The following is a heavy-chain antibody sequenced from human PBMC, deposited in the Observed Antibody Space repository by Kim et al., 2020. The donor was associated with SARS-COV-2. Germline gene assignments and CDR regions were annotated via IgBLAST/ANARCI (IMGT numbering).Heavy chain of an antibody. CDR3: ARELAAAGTVSWIVDYYYYYGMDV. CDR1: GYTFTSYY. CDR2: INPSGGST. D-gene: IGHD6-13*01. J-gene: IGHJ6*02. V-gene: IGHV1-46*01. Sequence: ASVKVSCKASGYTFTSYYMHWVRQAPGQGLEWMGIINPSGGSTRHAQKFQGRVTMTTDTSTSTVYMELSSLRSEDTAVYYCARELAAAGTVSWIVDYYYYYGMDVWGQGTTVTVSS.